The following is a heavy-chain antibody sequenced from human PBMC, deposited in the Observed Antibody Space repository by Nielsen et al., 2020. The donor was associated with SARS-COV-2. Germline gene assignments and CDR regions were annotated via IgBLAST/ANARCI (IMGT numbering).Heavy chain of an antibody. CDR3: VRVRDDGHYYDTGPFDD. Sequence: GGSLRLSCAASGFTFSSYGMHWVRQAPGKGLEWVAVIWYDGSNKYYADSVKGRFTISRDNSKNTLSLQMNSLSVEDTAVYYCVRVRDDGHYYDTGPFDDWGQGALVTVSS. D-gene: IGHD3-22*01. CDR1: GFTFSSYG. J-gene: IGHJ4*02. CDR2: IWYDGSNK. V-gene: IGHV3-33*08.